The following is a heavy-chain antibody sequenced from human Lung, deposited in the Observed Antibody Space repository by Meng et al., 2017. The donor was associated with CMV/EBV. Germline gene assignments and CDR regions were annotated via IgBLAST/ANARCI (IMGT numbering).Heavy chain of an antibody. V-gene: IGHV3-74*01. Sequence: GGSLGLXCAASGFTFSTYWMHWVRQVPGKGLVWVSRISSDGSSTRSYADSVKGRFTISRDNAKNTLYLQMNSLRAEDTAVYYCVRGAMCSSTSCYKYYYYGMDVXGQGXTVTVSS. CDR2: ISSDGSSTR. CDR3: VRGAMCSSTSCYKYYYYGMDV. D-gene: IGHD2-2*02. J-gene: IGHJ6*02. CDR1: GFTFSTYW.